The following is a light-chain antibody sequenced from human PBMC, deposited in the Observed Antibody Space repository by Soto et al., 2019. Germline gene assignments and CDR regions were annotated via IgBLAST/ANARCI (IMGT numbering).Light chain of an antibody. Sequence: QSVLTQPASVSGSPGQSITISCNGTSSDVGGYHYVSWYQQYPGKAPKVMIYDVSNRPSGVSNRFSGSKSGNTASLTISGLQAEDEADYYCSSYTTSSTYVFGTGTKVTVL. V-gene: IGLV2-14*01. CDR1: SSDVGGYHY. J-gene: IGLJ1*01. CDR2: DVS. CDR3: SSYTTSSTYV.